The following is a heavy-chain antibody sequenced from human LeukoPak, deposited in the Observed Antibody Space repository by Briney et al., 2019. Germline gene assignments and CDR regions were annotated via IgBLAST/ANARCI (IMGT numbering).Heavy chain of an antibody. CDR1: GGSIGSYY. J-gene: IGHJ6*03. CDR2: IYYSGST. V-gene: IGHV4-59*08. D-gene: IGHD6-19*01. CDR3: ARGLEYSSGWTPYYYYYMDV. Sequence: SETLSLTCTVSGGSIGSYYWSWIRQPPGKGLEWIGYIYYSGSTNYNPSLKSRVTISVDTSKNQFSLKLSSVTAADTAVYYCARGLEYSSGWTPYYYYYMDVWGKGTTVTVSS.